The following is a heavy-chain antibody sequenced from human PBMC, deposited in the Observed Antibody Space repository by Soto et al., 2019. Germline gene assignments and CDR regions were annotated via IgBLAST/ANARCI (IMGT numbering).Heavy chain of an antibody. CDR3: AKSAVAVNNFDH. CDR1: GFTFSSYA. Sequence: EVQLVESGGGLVQPGGSLRLSCAASGFTFSSYAMTWVRQAPGKGLEWVSTISGSGDSTYYADSVKGRFIISRDNSNNTLYLQMNSLRADDTAVYFCAKSAVAVNNFDHWGQGTLVSVSS. CDR2: ISGSGDST. V-gene: IGHV3-23*04. D-gene: IGHD6-19*01. J-gene: IGHJ4*02.